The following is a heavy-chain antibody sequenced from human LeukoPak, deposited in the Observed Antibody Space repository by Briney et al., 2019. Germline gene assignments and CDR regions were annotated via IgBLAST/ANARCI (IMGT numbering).Heavy chain of an antibody. CDR2: INHSGST. Sequence: TASETLSLTCAVYGGSFSGYYWSWIRQPPGKGLEWIGEINHSGSTNYNPSLKSRVTISVDTSKKRFSLKLSSVTAADTAVYYCARLYSYYDSSGYSDFDYWGQGTLVTVSS. D-gene: IGHD3-22*01. CDR1: GGSFSGYY. CDR3: ARLYSYYDSSGYSDFDY. J-gene: IGHJ4*02. V-gene: IGHV4-34*01.